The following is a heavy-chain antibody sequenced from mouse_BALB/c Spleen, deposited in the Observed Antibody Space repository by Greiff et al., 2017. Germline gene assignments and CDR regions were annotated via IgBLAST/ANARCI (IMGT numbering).Heavy chain of an antibody. CDR1: GFTFSSFG. J-gene: IGHJ2*01. CDR2: ISSGSSTI. CDR3: ARGYDVDY. D-gene: IGHD2-14*01. V-gene: IGHV5-17*02. Sequence: DVMLVESGGGLVQPGGSRKLSCAASGFTFSSFGMHWVRQAPEKGLEWVAYISSGSSTIYYADTVKGRFTISRDNPKNTLFLQMTSLRSEDTAMYYCARGYDVDYWGQGTTLTVSS.